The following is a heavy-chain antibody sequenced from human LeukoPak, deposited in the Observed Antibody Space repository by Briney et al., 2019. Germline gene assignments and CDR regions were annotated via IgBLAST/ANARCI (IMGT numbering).Heavy chain of an antibody. J-gene: IGHJ2*01. D-gene: IGHD3-22*01. V-gene: IGHV3-7*03. CDR2: IKQDGSEK. Sequence: GGSLRLSCAASGFTFSSYWMSWVRQAPGKGLEWVANIKQDGSEKYYVDSVKGRFTISRDNAKNSLYLQMNSLRAEDTAVYYCARDSRYYDGSGYYYGWYFDLWGRGTLVTVSS. CDR1: GFTFSSYW. CDR3: ARDSRYYDGSGYYYGWYFDL.